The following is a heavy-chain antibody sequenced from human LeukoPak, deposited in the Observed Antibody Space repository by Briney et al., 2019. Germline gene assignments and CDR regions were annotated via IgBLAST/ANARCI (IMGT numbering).Heavy chain of an antibody. V-gene: IGHV4-39*01. CDR3: ARHRSGWLQSSFDY. CDR2: IYYSGSS. D-gene: IGHD5-24*01. Sequence: SETLSLTCPVSGGSIRSSSYYWGWIRQPPGKGLEWIGSIYYSGSSFDNPALKSRVTISVDTSKNQFSLKLSSVTAADTAVYYCARHRSGWLQSSFDYWGQGTLVTVSS. CDR1: GGSIRSSSYY. J-gene: IGHJ4*02.